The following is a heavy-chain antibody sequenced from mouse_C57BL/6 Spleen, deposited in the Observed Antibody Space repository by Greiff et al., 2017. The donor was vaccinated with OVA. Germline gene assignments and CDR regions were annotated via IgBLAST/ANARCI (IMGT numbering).Heavy chain of an antibody. CDR1: GYTFTSYW. CDR2: IHPNSGST. J-gene: IGHJ1*03. CDR3: AREGKLVHWYFDV. V-gene: IGHV1-64*01. D-gene: IGHD4-1*01. Sequence: QVQLQQPGAELVKPGASVKLSCKASGYTFTSYWMHWVKQRPGQGLEWIGMIHPNSGSTNYNEKFKSKATLTVDKSSSTAYMQLSSLTSEDSAVYYCAREGKLVHWYFDVWGTGTTVTVSS.